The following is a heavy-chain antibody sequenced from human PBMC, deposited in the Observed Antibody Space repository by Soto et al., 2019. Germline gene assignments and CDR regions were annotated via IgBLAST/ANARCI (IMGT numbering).Heavy chain of an antibody. V-gene: IGHV4-34*01. CDR3: ATSYGNAWYTY. CDR2: INHSGST. CDR1: GGSFSGYY. D-gene: IGHD6-13*01. J-gene: IGHJ4*02. Sequence: ASETLSLTCAVYGGSFSGYYWSWIRQPPGKGLEWIGEINHSGSTNYNPSLKSRVTISVDTSKNQSSLKLSSVTAADTAVYYCATSYGNAWYTYRGQGTQVTVSS.